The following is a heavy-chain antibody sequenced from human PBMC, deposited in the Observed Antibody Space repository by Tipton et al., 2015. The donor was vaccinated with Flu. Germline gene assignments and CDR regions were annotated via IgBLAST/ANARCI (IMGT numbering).Heavy chain of an antibody. CDR3: ARGDGYNFDY. CDR2: IYRSGST. CDR1: GYSISSGFY. Sequence: TLSLTCTVSGYSISSGFYWGWIRQPLGKGLEWIGNIYRSGSTFYNPSLKSRVTISVDTSKNQFSLKLSSVTAADTAVYYCARGDGYNFDYWGQGTLVTVSS. V-gene: IGHV4-38-2*02. D-gene: IGHD5-24*01. J-gene: IGHJ4*02.